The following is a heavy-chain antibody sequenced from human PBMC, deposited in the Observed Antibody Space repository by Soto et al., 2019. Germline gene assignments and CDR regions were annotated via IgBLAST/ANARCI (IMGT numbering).Heavy chain of an antibody. CDR3: ARDVEGSSFDY. V-gene: IGHV4-61*01. Sequence: QVQLQESSPGLVKPSETLSLTCTVSGGSVSSGSYYWSWIRQPPGKGLEWIGYIYYSGSTNYNPSLKSRVTISVDTSKNQFSLKLSSVTAADTAVYYCARDVEGSSFDYWGQGTLVTVSS. D-gene: IGHD6-6*01. CDR1: GGSVSSGSYY. J-gene: IGHJ4*02. CDR2: IYYSGST.